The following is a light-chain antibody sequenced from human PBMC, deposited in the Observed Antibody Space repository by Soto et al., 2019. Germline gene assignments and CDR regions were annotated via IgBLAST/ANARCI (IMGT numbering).Light chain of an antibody. Sequence: QSALTQPRSVSGSPGQSVTISCTGTSSDVGGYYHVSWYQQHPDKAPKIMTYDVSKRPSGVPDRFSGSKSGNTASLTISGLQAEDEADYYCCSYAGSYTVIFGGGTKLTVL. CDR2: DVS. J-gene: IGLJ2*01. CDR3: CSYAGSYTVI. V-gene: IGLV2-11*01. CDR1: SSDVGGYYH.